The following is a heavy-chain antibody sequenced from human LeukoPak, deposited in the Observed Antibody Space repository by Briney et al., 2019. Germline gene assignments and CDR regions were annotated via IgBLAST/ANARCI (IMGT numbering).Heavy chain of an antibody. CDR1: GFTFSDYS. D-gene: IGHD3-22*01. CDR2: ISSSGFPI. Sequence: GGSLRLSCAASGFTFSDYSMSWIRQAPGEGLEWVSYISSSGFPIYHADSVKGRFTISRDNAKNSLYLQMSSLRVEDTAVYYCGRVSYDSSGYLDYWGQGTLVTVSS. CDR3: GRVSYDSSGYLDY. V-gene: IGHV3-11*01. J-gene: IGHJ4*02.